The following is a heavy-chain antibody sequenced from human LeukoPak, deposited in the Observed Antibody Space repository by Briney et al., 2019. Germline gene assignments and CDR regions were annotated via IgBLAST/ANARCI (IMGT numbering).Heavy chain of an antibody. V-gene: IGHV4-59*01. CDR3: ASNDILTGYYIPGAFDI. J-gene: IGHJ3*02. CDR1: GCSISSYC. CDR2: IYYSGNT. Sequence: SETLSLTCTVSGCSISSYCWSWIRQPPGKGLEWIGYIYYSGNTNYNPSLKSRVTISVDTSKNQFSLKLSSVTAADTAVYYCASNDILTGYYIPGAFDIWGQGTMVTVSS. D-gene: IGHD3-9*01.